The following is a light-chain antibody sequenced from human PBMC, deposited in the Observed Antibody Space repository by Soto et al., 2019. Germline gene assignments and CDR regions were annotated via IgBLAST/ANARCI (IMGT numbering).Light chain of an antibody. V-gene: IGKV3-11*01. CDR3: QQRRDWPLT. Sequence: EIVLTQSPATLSLSPGERATLSCRASQSVTSDLAWYQQKPGQAPRLLIYDASNRATGIPSRFSGSGSGTDFTLTISSLEPEDFVVYFCQQRRDWPLTFGGGTKVEIK. J-gene: IGKJ4*01. CDR1: QSVTSD. CDR2: DAS.